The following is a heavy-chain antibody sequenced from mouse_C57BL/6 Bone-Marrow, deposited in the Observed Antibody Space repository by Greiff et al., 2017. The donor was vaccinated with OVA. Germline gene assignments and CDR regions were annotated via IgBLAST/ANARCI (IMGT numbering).Heavy chain of an antibody. V-gene: IGHV5-4*01. D-gene: IGHD2-4*01. CDR1: GFTFSSYA. J-gene: IGHJ3*01. CDR2: ISDGGSYT. Sequence: EVQVVESGGGLVKPGGSLKLSCAASGFTFSSYAMSWVRQTPEKRLEWVATISDGGSYTYYPDNVKGRFTISRDNAKNNLYLQMSHLKSEDTAMYYCARDYDYGTKFAYWGQGTLVTVSA. CDR3: ARDYDYGTKFAY.